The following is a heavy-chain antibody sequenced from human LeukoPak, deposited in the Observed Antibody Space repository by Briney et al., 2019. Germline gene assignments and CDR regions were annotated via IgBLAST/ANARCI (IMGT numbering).Heavy chain of an antibody. V-gene: IGHV5-51*01. J-gene: IGHJ5*02. Sequence: GESLKISCTASGYDFANSWIAWVRQMPGKGLEWMGIIYPGDSDTRYSPSFQGQVTISADKSINTAYLQWSSLKASDTAMYYCARGFCTIDNCDNWFDPWGQGTLVTVSS. D-gene: IGHD2-8*01. CDR3: ARGFCTIDNCDNWFDP. CDR1: GYDFANSW. CDR2: IYPGDSDT.